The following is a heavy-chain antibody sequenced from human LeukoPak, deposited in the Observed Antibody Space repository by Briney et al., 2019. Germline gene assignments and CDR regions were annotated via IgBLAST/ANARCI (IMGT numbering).Heavy chain of an antibody. CDR1: GGSFSGYY. J-gene: IGHJ4*02. Sequence: MSSETLSLTCAVYGGSFSGYYWSWIRQPPGKGLEWIGEINHSGSTNYNPSLKSRVTISVDTSKNQFSLKLSSVTAADTAVYYCARGRGFRSYGSGSYYNWGQGTPVTVSS. CDR3: ARGRGFRSYGSGSYYN. CDR2: INHSGST. D-gene: IGHD3-10*01. V-gene: IGHV4-34*01.